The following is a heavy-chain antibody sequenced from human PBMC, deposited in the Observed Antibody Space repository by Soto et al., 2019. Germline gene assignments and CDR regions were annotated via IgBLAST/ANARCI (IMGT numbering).Heavy chain of an antibody. CDR3: AIFTGYSGGWDLDAFDI. Sequence: ASVKVSCKASGYTFTGYYMHWVRQAPGEGLEWMGWINPNSGGTNYAQKFQGWVTMTRDTSISTAYMELSRLRSDDTAVYYCAIFTGYSGGWDLDAFDIWGQGTMVTVSS. CDR1: GYTFTGYY. CDR2: INPNSGGT. J-gene: IGHJ3*02. D-gene: IGHD6-19*01. V-gene: IGHV1-2*04.